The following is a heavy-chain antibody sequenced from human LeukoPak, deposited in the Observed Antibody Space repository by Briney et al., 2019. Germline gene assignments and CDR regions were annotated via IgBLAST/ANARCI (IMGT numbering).Heavy chain of an antibody. CDR3: ARARYNWNYAGFDY. V-gene: IGHV4-59*06. Sequence: PSETLSLTCTVSGGSISSYYWSWIRQPPGKGLEWIGYIYYSGSTYYNPSLKSRVTISVDTSKNQFSLKLSSVTAADTAVYYCARARYNWNYAGFDYWGQGTLVTVSS. CDR2: IYYSGST. J-gene: IGHJ4*02. D-gene: IGHD1-7*01. CDR1: GGSISSYY.